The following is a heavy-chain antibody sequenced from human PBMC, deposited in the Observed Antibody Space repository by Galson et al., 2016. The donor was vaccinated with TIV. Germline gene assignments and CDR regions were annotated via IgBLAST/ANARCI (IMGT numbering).Heavy chain of an antibody. Sequence: SLRLSCAASGFTFGSYDMHWVRQAPGKGLEWVAIISYDRSEECFAGSVTGRFTISRDNSKNTLYLELNSLRAEDTAIYYCARAFETYAFDIWGQGTLVTVSS. D-gene: IGHD3-9*01. CDR3: ARAFETYAFDI. CDR2: ISYDRSEE. V-gene: IGHV3-30-3*01. CDR1: GFTFGSYD. J-gene: IGHJ3*02.